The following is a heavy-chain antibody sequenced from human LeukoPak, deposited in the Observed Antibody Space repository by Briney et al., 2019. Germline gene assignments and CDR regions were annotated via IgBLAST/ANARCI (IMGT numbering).Heavy chain of an antibody. V-gene: IGHV3-66*01. J-gene: IGHJ3*02. Sequence: GGSLRLSCAASGFTFSSNYMSWVRQAPGKGLEWVSFINSGGSTYYSDSVNGRFTIFRDNSKNTLYLQMNSLRAEDTAVYYCARVQYYYDSSGYSDAFDIWGQGTMVTVSS. CDR2: INSGGST. D-gene: IGHD3-22*01. CDR3: ARVQYYYDSSGYSDAFDI. CDR1: GFTFSSNY.